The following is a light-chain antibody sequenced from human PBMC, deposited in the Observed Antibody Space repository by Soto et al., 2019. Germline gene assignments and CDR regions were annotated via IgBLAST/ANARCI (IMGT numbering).Light chain of an antibody. J-gene: IGKJ1*01. CDR1: QGISNY. V-gene: IGKV1-27*01. CDR3: QKYNSAPPWT. CDR2: AAS. Sequence: DIQMTQSPSSLSASVGDRVTITCRASQGISNYLAWYQQKPGKVPKLLIYAASTLQSGVPSRFSDSGSGTDFTLTTSSLQHEDGATYYCQKYNSAPPWTFGQGTKVEIK.